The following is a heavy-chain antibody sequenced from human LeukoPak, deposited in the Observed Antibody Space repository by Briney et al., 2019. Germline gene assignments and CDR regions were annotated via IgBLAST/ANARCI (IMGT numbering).Heavy chain of an antibody. CDR3: ARDFIGYCSGGSCYAMTNAFDI. CDR1: GGSISSYY. Sequence: PSETLSLTCTVSGGSISSYYWSWIRQPAGKGLEWIGRIYTSGSTNYNPSLKSRVTMSVDTSKNQFSLKLCSVTAADTAVYYCARDFIGYCSGGSCYAMTNAFDIWGQGAMVTVSS. V-gene: IGHV4-4*07. D-gene: IGHD2-15*01. CDR2: IYTSGST. J-gene: IGHJ3*02.